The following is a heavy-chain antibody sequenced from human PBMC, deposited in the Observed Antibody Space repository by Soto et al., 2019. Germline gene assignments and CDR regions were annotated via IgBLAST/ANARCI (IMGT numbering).Heavy chain of an antibody. J-gene: IGHJ3*02. CDR1: GGTFSSYA. D-gene: IGHD3-3*01. CDR2: IIPIFGTA. CDR3: ARDSKVNPGFCDI. V-gene: IGHV1-69*13. Sequence: GASVKVSCKASGGTFSSYAISWVRQAPGQGLEWMGGIIPIFGTANYAQKVQGRVTITADESTSTAYMELSSLRSEDTAVYYCARDSKVNPGFCDIWGQGTMVTVSS.